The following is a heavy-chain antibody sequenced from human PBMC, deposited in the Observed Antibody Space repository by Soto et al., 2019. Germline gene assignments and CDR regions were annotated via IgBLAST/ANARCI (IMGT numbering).Heavy chain of an antibody. CDR1: GFSLSTSGMC. D-gene: IGHD6-19*01. CDR2: IDWDDDK. J-gene: IGHJ4*02. Sequence: ASGPTLVNPTQTLTLTCTFSGFSLSTSGMCVSWIRQPPGKALEWLALIDWDDDKYYSTSLKTRLTISKDTSKNQVVLTMTNMDPVDTATYYCARTGAVAGSPAHHFDYWGQGTLVTVSS. V-gene: IGHV2-70*01. CDR3: ARTGAVAGSPAHHFDY.